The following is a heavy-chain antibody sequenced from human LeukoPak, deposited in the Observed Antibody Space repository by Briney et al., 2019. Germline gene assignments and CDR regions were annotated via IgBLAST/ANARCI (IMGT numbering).Heavy chain of an antibody. CDR2: ISGSGAST. J-gene: IGHJ4*02. V-gene: IGHV3-23*01. CDR1: GFTLSTNA. Sequence: GGSLRLSCLTSGFTLSTNAMSWVRQAPGKGLEWISGISGSGASTYYADSVKGRFTISRDNAENSLYLQMNSLRAEDTALYYCARKRPNYFDYWGQGTLVTVSS. CDR3: ARKRPNYFDY.